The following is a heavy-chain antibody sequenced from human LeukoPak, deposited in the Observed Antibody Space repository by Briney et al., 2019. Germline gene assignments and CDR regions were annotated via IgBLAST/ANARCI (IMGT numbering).Heavy chain of an antibody. Sequence: ASVKVSCKASGYTFSSYGINWVRQAPGQGLEWMGWISSYKVNTNYAQKLQGRVTMTTDTSTRTAYMELRSLRSDDTAVYYCARDGDYVWGTYRHDAFDFWGQGTMVTVSS. D-gene: IGHD3-16*02. CDR2: ISSYKVNT. J-gene: IGHJ3*01. V-gene: IGHV1-18*01. CDR1: GYTFSSYG. CDR3: ARDGDYVWGTYRHDAFDF.